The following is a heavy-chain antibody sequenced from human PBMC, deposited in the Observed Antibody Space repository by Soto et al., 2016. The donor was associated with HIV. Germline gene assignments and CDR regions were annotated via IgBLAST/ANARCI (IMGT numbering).Heavy chain of an antibody. D-gene: IGHD3-10*01. CDR2: ISGDGGST. J-gene: IGHJ6*02. CDR3: AKALGLYYGSGGYYYYGMDV. V-gene: IGHV3-43*02. Sequence: EVQLVESGGGVVQPGGSLRLSCAASGFTFDDYAMHWVRQAPGKGLEWVSLISGDGGSTYYADSVKGRFTISRDNSKNSLYLQMNSLRTEDTALYYCAKALGLYYGSGGYYYYGMDVWGQGTTVTVSS. CDR1: GFTFDDYA.